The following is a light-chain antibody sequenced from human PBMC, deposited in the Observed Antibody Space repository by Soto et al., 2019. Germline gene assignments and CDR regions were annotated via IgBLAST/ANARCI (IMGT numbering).Light chain of an antibody. CDR3: CSYAGTFYV. CDR2: DVT. J-gene: IGLJ1*01. V-gene: IGLV2-11*01. CDR1: SSDVGGYNC. Sequence: QSALTQPRSVSGSPGQSVTISCTGTSSDVGGYNCVSWYQHHPGKAPKLMIYDVTKRLSGVPDRFSGSKSGNTASLTISGRQAEDEADYYCCSYAGTFYVFGTGTKLTVL.